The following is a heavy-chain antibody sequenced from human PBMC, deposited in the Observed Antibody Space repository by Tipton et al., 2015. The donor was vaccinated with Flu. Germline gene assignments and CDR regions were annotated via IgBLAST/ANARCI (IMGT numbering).Heavy chain of an antibody. J-gene: IGHJ3*02. Sequence: TLSLTCTVSGGSISSGSYYWSWIRQPAGKGLEWIGRIYTSGSTNYNPSLKSRVTISVDTSKNQFSLKLSSVTAADTAVYYCAREDFDSSGYRAGDAFDIWGQGTMATVSS. CDR2: IYTSGST. CDR3: AREDFDSSGYRAGDAFDI. D-gene: IGHD3-22*01. CDR1: GGSISSGSYY. V-gene: IGHV4-61*02.